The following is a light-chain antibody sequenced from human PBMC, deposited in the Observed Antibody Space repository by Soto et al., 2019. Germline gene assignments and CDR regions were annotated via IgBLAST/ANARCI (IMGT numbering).Light chain of an antibody. CDR2: EIT. CDR1: SRDVGGYNY. CDR3: YSYTNNNTPV. Sequence: QSVLTQPASVSGSPGQSITISCTGTSRDVGGYNYVSWYQQHPGKAPKLLIYEITNRPSGISNRFSGSKSGNTASLTISGLQADDEADYYCYSYTNNNTPVFGGGTKLTVL. V-gene: IGLV2-14*01. J-gene: IGLJ3*02.